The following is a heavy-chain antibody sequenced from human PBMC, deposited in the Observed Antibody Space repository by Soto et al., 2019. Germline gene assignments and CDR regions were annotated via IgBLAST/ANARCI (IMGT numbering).Heavy chain of an antibody. V-gene: IGHV3-15*07. J-gene: IGHJ4*01. D-gene: IGHD3-10*02. CDR1: GFTFSSAW. Sequence: EVQLVESGGDLVKPGGSLTLACAASGFTFSSAWINWVRQAPGKGLEWVGRIRSKTDGGTTDFDAFVKGRFAISREDSKDMVFLQMNSVKIEDTAMYYCTTGSYVARSLVPFDCWGHGTLVAVSS. CDR2: IRSKTDGGTT. CDR3: TTGSYVARSLVPFDC.